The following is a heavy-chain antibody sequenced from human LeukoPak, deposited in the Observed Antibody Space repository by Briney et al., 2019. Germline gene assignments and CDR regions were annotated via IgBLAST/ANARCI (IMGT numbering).Heavy chain of an antibody. CDR2: INHSGST. Sequence: SETLSLTCAVYGGSFSGYYWSWIRQPPGKGLEWIGEINHSGSTNYNPSLKSRVTISVDTSKNQFSLKLSSVTAAGTAVYYCARGEWLQLLPTTWGQGTLVTVSS. J-gene: IGHJ5*02. CDR3: ARGEWLQLLPTT. V-gene: IGHV4-34*01. D-gene: IGHD5-24*01. CDR1: GGSFSGYY.